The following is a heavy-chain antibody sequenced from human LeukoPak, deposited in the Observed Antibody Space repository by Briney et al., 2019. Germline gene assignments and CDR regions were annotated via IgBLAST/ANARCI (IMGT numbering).Heavy chain of an antibody. CDR2: ISAYNGNT. V-gene: IGHV1-18*01. CDR1: GYTFTSYP. J-gene: IGHJ5*02. D-gene: IGHD4-17*01. CDR3: ARDAWTTVTTRWFDP. Sequence: AASVKVSCKASGYTFTSYPMNWVRQAPGQGLEWMGWISAYNGNTNYAQKLQGRVTMTTDTSTSTAYMELRSLRSDDTAVYYCARDAWTTVTTRWFDPWGQGTLVTVSS.